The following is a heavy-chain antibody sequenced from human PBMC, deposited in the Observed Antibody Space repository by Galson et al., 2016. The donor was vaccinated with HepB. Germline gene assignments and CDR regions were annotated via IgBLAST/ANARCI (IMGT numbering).Heavy chain of an antibody. V-gene: IGHV4-34*01. CDR3: ARGNGGVVQVTYYYYGMDV. J-gene: IGHJ6*02. CDR1: GGSFSGYY. D-gene: IGHD2-21*02. Sequence: SETLSLTCTVYGGSFSGYYWTWIRQPPGEGLEWIGEIDHSGSTNYNPSLKSRATISVDASKNQFSLKMSSVTAADTAVYYCARGNGGVVQVTYYYYGMDVWGQGTTVTVSS. CDR2: IDHSGST.